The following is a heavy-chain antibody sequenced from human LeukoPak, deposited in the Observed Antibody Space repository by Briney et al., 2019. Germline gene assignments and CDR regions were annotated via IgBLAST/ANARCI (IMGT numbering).Heavy chain of an antibody. CDR2: IIPILGIA. J-gene: IGHJ3*02. D-gene: IGHD2-2*01. CDR1: GGTFSSYT. CDR3: ARGKYCISTSCRYIDAFDI. Sequence: SVKVSCKASGGTFSSYTISWVRQAPGQGLEWMGRIIPILGIANYAQKFQGRVTITADKSTSTAYMELSSLRSEDTAVYYCARGKYCISTSCRYIDAFDIWGQGTMVTVSS. V-gene: IGHV1-69*02.